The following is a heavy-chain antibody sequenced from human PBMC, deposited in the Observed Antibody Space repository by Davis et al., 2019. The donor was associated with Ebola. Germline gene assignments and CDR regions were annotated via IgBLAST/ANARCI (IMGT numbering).Heavy chain of an antibody. CDR2: IYYSGST. CDR3: ARGGLLWFGELLYHYYYGMDV. V-gene: IGHV4-39*07. Sequence: TFSGYAMSWVRQPPGKGLEWIGSIYYSGSTYYNPSLKSRVTISVDKSKNQFSLKLSSVTAADTAVYYCARGGLLWFGELLYHYYYGMDVWGKGTTVTVSS. J-gene: IGHJ6*04. D-gene: IGHD3-10*01. CDR1: TFSGYA.